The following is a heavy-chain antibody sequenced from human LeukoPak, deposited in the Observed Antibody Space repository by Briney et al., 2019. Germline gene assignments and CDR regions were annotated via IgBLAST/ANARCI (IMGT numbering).Heavy chain of an antibody. Sequence: SETLSLTCTVSGGSISSYYWSWIRQPAGKGLEWIGRIHTSGSTNYNPSLKSRVTMSVDTSKNQFSLKLSSVTAADTAVYYCARDPSQYGSGSYDSWFDPWGQGTLVTVSS. V-gene: IGHV4-4*07. CDR1: GGSISSYY. CDR3: ARDPSQYGSGSYDSWFDP. J-gene: IGHJ5*02. CDR2: IHTSGST. D-gene: IGHD3-10*01.